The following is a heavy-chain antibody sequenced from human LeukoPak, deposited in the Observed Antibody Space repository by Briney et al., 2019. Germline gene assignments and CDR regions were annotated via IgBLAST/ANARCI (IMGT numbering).Heavy chain of an antibody. CDR3: ALDRDGDTAISDH. CDR2: INPISGDT. J-gene: IGHJ4*02. V-gene: IGHV1-2*06. Sequence: ASVKVSCKASGYTFTDYYIHWVRQAPGQGLEWMGRINPISGDTNYAQKFQGRVTMTRDTSITTAYMELSRLRSDDTAMYYCALDRDGDTAISDHRGQGTLVTVSS. D-gene: IGHD5-18*01. CDR1: GYTFTDYY.